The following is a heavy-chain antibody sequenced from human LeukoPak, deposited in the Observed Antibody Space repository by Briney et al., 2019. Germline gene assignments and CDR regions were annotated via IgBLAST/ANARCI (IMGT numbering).Heavy chain of an antibody. CDR2: ISAYNGNT. J-gene: IGHJ3*02. CDR3: ARDCRGYSYGCDDAFDI. V-gene: IGHV1-18*04. CDR1: GYTFTSYG. D-gene: IGHD5-18*01. Sequence: GASVKVSCKASGYTFTSYGISWVRQAPGQGLEWMGWISAYNGNTNYAQKLQGGVTMTTGTSTSTAYMELRSLRSDDTAVYYCARDCRGYSYGCDDAFDIWGQGTMVTVSS.